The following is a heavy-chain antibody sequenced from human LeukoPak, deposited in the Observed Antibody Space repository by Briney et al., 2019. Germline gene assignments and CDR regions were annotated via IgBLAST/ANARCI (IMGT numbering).Heavy chain of an antibody. CDR3: ARGTGDPSFDY. CDR1: GFTLSSYW. CDR2: INSDGSST. J-gene: IGHJ4*02. Sequence: PGGSLRLSCAASGFTLSSYWMHWVRQAPGKGLVWVSRINSDGSSTSYADSVKGRFTISRDNAKNTLYLQMNSLRAEDTAVYYCARGTGDPSFDYWGQGTLVTVSS. V-gene: IGHV3-74*01. D-gene: IGHD7-27*01.